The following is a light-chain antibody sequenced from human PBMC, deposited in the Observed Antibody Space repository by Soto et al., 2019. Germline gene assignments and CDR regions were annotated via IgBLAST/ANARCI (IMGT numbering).Light chain of an antibody. CDR1: QSISSW. J-gene: IGKJ4*01. Sequence: DIQMTQSPSTLSTSVGDRVTITCRASQSISSWLAWYQQKPGKAPKILIYDASTVESGVPSRFSGSGSGTDFTLTISSLQPDDFATYYCQQYNSYPLTFGGGTKVDIK. CDR3: QQYNSYPLT. V-gene: IGKV1-5*01. CDR2: DAS.